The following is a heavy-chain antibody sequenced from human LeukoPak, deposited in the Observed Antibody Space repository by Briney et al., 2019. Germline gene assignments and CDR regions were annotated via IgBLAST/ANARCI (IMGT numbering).Heavy chain of an antibody. J-gene: IGHJ3*02. CDR2: MNPNSGNT. CDR3: AIRKHCSSTSCYFDAFDI. CDR1: GYTFTSYD. V-gene: IGHV1-8*01. Sequence: GASVKVSCKASGYTFTSYDINWVRQATGQGLEWMGWMNPNSGNTGYAQKFQGRVTMTRNTSISTAYMELSSLRSEDTAVYYCAIRKHCSSTSCYFDAFDIWGQGTMVTVSS. D-gene: IGHD2-2*01.